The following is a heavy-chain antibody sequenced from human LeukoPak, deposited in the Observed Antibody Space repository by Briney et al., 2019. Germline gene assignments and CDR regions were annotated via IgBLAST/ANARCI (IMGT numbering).Heavy chain of an antibody. J-gene: IGHJ5*02. CDR3: AKDRVAPGFNWFDP. CDR1: GVIMSSYA. D-gene: IGHD2-21*01. V-gene: IGHV3-23*01. Sequence: GGSLRLSCAASGVIMSSYAMSWVRQAPGKGLEWVSAINGRGDNTYYADFVKGRLTISRDNSKSTVYLQMNSLRTDDTAVYYCAKDRVAPGFNWFDPWGQGTLGTVSS. CDR2: INGRGDNT.